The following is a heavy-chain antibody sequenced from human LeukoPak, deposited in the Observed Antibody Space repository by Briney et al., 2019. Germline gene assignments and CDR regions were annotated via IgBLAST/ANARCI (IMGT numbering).Heavy chain of an antibody. CDR2: ISYDGRNK. V-gene: IGHV3-30*18. CDR1: GFTFSSFG. D-gene: IGHD1-26*01. J-gene: IGHJ4*02. CDR3: AKDSGSYRYYFDY. Sequence: GGSLRLSCVVSGFTFSSFGMHWVRQAPGKGLEWVALISYDGRNKYYADSVKGRFTISRDNSKNTLYLQMNSLRSEDTAVYHCAKDSGSYRYYFDYWGQGTVVTVSS.